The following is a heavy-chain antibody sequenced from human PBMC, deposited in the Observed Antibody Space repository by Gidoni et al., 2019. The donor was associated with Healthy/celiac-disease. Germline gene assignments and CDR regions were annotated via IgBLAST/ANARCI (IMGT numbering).Heavy chain of an antibody. J-gene: IGHJ4*02. Sequence: QVQLVESGGGVVQPGRSLRLSCAASGFTFSSYAMHWVRQAPGKGLGWVAVISYDGSNKYYADSVKGRFTISRENSKKTLYLQMNSLRAEGTAVYYWARLGVTMVRGVITDFDYWGQGTLVTVSS. D-gene: IGHD3-10*01. CDR1: GFTFSSYA. CDR2: ISYDGSNK. V-gene: IGHV3-30*04. CDR3: ARLGVTMVRGVITDFDY.